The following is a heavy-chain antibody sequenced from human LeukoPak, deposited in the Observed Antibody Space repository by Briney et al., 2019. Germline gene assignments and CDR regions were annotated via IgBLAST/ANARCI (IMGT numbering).Heavy chain of an antibody. D-gene: IGHD3-9*01. J-gene: IGHJ2*01. V-gene: IGHV3-21*01. CDR2: ISSSSSYI. Sequence: PGGSLRLSCAASGFTFSSYSMNWVRQAPGKGLEWVSSISSSSSYIYYADSVKGRLTISRDNAKNSLYLQMNSLRAEDTAVYYCAKWGPLRYFDWLPGGFDLWGRGTLVTVSS. CDR1: GFTFSSYS. CDR3: AKWGPLRYFDWLPGGFDL.